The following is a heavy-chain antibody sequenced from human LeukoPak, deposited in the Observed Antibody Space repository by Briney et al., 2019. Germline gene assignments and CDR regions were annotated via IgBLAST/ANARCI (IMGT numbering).Heavy chain of an antibody. V-gene: IGHV3-66*01. Sequence: PGGSLRFSCAASGFTISYNYMSWVRQAPGKGLEWVSVIYSGGSTYYADSVKGRFTISRDNSKNTLYLQMNSLRAEDTAVYYCASDYYGSGRGGAFDIWGQGTMVTVSS. CDR3: ASDYYGSGRGGAFDI. J-gene: IGHJ3*02. CDR1: GFTISYNY. D-gene: IGHD3-10*01. CDR2: IYSGGST.